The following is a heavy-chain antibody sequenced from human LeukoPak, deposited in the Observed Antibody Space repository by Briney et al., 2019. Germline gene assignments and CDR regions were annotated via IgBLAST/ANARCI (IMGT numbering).Heavy chain of an antibody. D-gene: IGHD3-3*01. CDR3: ARSSRHLLEWLLADYYGMDV. J-gene: IGHJ6*02. CDR2: IYTSGST. V-gene: IGHV4-4*07. CDR1: GGSISSYY. Sequence: SETLSLTCTVSGGSISSYYWSWIRQPAGKGLEWIGRIYTSGSTNYNPSLKSRVTMSVDTSKNQFSLQLNSVTPEDTAVYYCARSSRHLLEWLLADYYGMDVWGQGTTVTVSS.